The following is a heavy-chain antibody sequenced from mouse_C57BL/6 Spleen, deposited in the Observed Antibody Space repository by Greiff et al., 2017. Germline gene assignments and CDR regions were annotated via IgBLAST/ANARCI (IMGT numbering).Heavy chain of an antibody. V-gene: IGHV1-15*01. Sequence: QVQLKESGAELVRPGASVTLSCKASGYTFTDYEMHWVKQTPVHGLEWIGAIDPETGGTAYNQKFKGKAILTADKSSSTAYMELRSLTSEDSAVYYCTRERIYDGYLYWYFDVWGTGTTVTVSS. D-gene: IGHD2-3*01. CDR3: TRERIYDGYLYWYFDV. CDR1: GYTFTDYE. J-gene: IGHJ1*03. CDR2: IDPETGGT.